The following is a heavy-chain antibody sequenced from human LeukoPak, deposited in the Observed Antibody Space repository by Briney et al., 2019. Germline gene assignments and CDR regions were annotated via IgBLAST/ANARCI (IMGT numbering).Heavy chain of an antibody. CDR2: IYYSGST. D-gene: IGHD6-13*01. V-gene: IGHV4-39*01. J-gene: IGHJ4*02. Sequence: PSETLSLTCTVSGGSISSSSYYWGWIRQPPGKGLEWIGSIYYSGSTYYNPSLKSRVTISVDTSKNQFSLKLSSVTAADTAVYYCARHPYSSSWYWVDFGLDYWGQGTLVTVSS. CDR1: GGSISSSSYY. CDR3: ARHPYSSSWYWVDFGLDY.